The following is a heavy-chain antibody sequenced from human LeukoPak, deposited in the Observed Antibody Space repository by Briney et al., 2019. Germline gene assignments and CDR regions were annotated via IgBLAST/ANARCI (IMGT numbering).Heavy chain of an antibody. CDR1: GFTFSSYS. J-gene: IGHJ6*03. D-gene: IGHD5-24*01. CDR3: ARVGGYNRPGYFYYMDV. Sequence: GGSLRLSCAASGFTFSSYSMNWVRQAPGKGLEWVSGIHWNGDTTSYADSVRGRFTISRDNAKNSLYLQMNNLRAEDTALCHCARVGGYNRPGYFYYMDVWGKGTTVTVSS. CDR2: IHWNGDTT. V-gene: IGHV3-20*01.